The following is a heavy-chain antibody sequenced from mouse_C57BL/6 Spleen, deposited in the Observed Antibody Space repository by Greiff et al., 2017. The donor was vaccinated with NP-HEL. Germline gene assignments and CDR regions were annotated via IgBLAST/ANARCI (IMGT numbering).Heavy chain of an antibody. D-gene: IGHD1-1*01. Sequence: EVQLQQSGPELVKPGASVKISCKASGYTFTDYYMNWVKQSHGKSLEWIGDINPNNGGTSYNQKFKGKATLTVEKSSSTAYMELRSLTSEDSAVYYCARPLYYGSSHWYFDVWGTGTTVTVSS. CDR2: INPNNGGT. CDR1: GYTFTDYY. V-gene: IGHV1-26*01. CDR3: ARPLYYGSSHWYFDV. J-gene: IGHJ1*03.